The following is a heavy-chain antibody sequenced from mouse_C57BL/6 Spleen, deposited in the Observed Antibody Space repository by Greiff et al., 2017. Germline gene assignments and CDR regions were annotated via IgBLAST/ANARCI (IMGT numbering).Heavy chain of an antibody. D-gene: IGHD2-5*01. CDR1: GYTFTDYY. CDR3: ARSDYSNYDFDY. CDR2: IYPGSGNT. Sequence: VQLQQSGAELVRPGASVTLSCKASGYTFTDYYINWVKQRPGQGLEWIARIYPGSGNTYYNEKFKGKATLTAEKSSSTAYMQLSSLTSEDSAVYFCARSDYSNYDFDYWGQGTTLTVSS. J-gene: IGHJ2*01. V-gene: IGHV1-76*01.